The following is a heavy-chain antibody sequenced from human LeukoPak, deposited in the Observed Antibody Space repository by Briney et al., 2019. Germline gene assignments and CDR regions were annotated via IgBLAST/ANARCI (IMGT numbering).Heavy chain of an antibody. CDR2: ISGSGGST. V-gene: IGHV3-23*01. CDR1: GFTFSSYA. CDR3: ARGRGYSYAFDP. Sequence: GGSLRLSCAASGFTFSSYAMSWVRQAPGKGLEWVSAISGSGGSTYYADSVKGRFTISRDNSKNTLYLQMNSLRAEDTAVYYCARGRGYSYAFDPWGQGNLVTVSS. D-gene: IGHD5-12*01. J-gene: IGHJ5*02.